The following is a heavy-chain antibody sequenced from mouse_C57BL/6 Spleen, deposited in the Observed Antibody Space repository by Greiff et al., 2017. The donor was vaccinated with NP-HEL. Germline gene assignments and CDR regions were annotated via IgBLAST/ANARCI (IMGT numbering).Heavy chain of an antibody. V-gene: IGHV1-82*01. CDR1: GYAFSSSW. J-gene: IGHJ4*01. D-gene: IGHD1-1*01. Sequence: QVQLQQSGPELVKPGASVKISCKASGYAFSSSWMNWVKQRPGKGLEWIGRIYPGDGDTNYNGKFKGKATLTADKSSSTAYMQLSSLTSEDSAVYFCARSRDYGSSYDAMDYWGQGTSVTVSS. CDR3: ARSRDYGSSYDAMDY. CDR2: IYPGDGDT.